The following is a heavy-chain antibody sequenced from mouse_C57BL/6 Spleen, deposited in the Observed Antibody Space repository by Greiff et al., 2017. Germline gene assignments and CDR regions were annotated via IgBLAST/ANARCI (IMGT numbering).Heavy chain of an antibody. V-gene: IGHV1-78*01. CDR3: ARENYYDYPFYAMDY. D-gene: IGHD2-4*01. Sequence: VQLQQSDAELVKPGASVKISCKVSGYTFTDHTIHWMKQRPDQGLEWIGYIYPRDGSTKYNEKFKGKATLTADKSSSTAYMQLNSLTSEDSAVXFCARENYYDYPFYAMDYWGQGTSVTVSS. J-gene: IGHJ4*01. CDR2: IYPRDGST. CDR1: GYTFTDHT.